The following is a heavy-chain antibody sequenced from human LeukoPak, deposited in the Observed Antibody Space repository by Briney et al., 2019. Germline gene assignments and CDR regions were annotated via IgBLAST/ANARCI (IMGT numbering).Heavy chain of an antibody. J-gene: IGHJ4*02. D-gene: IGHD2-2*01. Sequence: GSLRLSCAASGFTFSSYAMHWVRQPPGKGLEWIGEINHSGSTNYNPSLKSRVTISVDTSKNQFSLKLSSVTAADTAVYYCARALTVVPAANFDYWGQGTLVTVSS. V-gene: IGHV4-34*01. CDR3: ARALTVVPAANFDY. CDR2: INHSGST. CDR1: GFTFSSYA.